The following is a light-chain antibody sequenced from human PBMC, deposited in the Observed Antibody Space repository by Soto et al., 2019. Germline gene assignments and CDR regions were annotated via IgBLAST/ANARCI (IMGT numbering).Light chain of an antibody. CDR1: QSISSW. CDR3: QQYNSYST. CDR2: KAS. Sequence: DIQMTQCRSTLSASVGDRVTITCRASQSISSWLAWYPQKPGKAPKLLIYKASSLESGVPSRFSGSGSGTEFTLTISSLQPDDFAAYYCQQYNSYSTCGQGTQVDI. V-gene: IGKV1-5*03. J-gene: IGKJ1*01.